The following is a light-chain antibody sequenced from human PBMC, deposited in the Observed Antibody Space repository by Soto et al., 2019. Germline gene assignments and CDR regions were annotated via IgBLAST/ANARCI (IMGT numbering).Light chain of an antibody. V-gene: IGKV3-20*01. CDR2: DAS. CDR3: HQYGGSPGT. Sequence: EIVLTQSPGTLALSQGEGATLSCRASQSVRSNYLAWYQQRPGQAPRLLIYDASSRATGVPDRFSGSGSGTDFTLTISRLEPEDFAVYYCHQYGGSPGTLGQGTKVDI. CDR1: QSVRSNY. J-gene: IGKJ1*01.